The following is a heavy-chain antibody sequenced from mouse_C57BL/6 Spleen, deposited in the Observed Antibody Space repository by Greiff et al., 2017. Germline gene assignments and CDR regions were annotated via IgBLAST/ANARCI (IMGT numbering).Heavy chain of an antibody. V-gene: IGHV1-64*01. J-gene: IGHJ4*01. CDR3: ARSTGGNYGAMDY. D-gene: IGHD2-1*01. CDR1: GYTFTSYW. CDR2: IHPNSGST. Sequence: QVQLQQPGAELVKPGASVKLSCTASGYTFTSYWMPWVQQRPGQGLEWIGMIHPNSGSTNYNEKFKSKATLTVDKSSSTAYMQLSSLTSEDSAVYYCARSTGGNYGAMDYWGQGTSVTVSS.